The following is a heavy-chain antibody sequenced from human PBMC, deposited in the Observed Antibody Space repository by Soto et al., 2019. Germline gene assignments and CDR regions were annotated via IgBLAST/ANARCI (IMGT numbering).Heavy chain of an antibody. J-gene: IGHJ5*02. D-gene: IGHD2-15*01. CDR3: ARDPTLVVAAMDWFDP. Sequence: QVQLVQSGAEVKKPGSSVKVSCKASGGTFSSYAISWVRQAPGQGLEWMGGIIPIFGTANYAQKFQGRVTINXXDXTXXAYMELSSLRSEDTAVYYCARDPTLVVAAMDWFDPWGQGTLVTVSS. CDR2: IIPIFGTA. V-gene: IGHV1-69*05. CDR1: GGTFSSYA.